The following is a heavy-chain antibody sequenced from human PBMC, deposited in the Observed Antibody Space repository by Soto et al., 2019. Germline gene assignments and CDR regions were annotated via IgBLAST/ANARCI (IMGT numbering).Heavy chain of an antibody. J-gene: IGHJ4*02. V-gene: IGHV1-69*01. CDR3: ARVRGLYDSSGPFDY. CDR2: IVPIFGTA. CDR1: GGTFSSYA. D-gene: IGHD3-22*01. Sequence: QVQLVQSGAEVKKPGSSVKVSCKASGGTFSSYAISWVRQAPGQGLEWVGGIVPIFGTANYAQKFQGRVTITADESTSAAYMELSSLRSEDTAVYYCARVRGLYDSSGPFDYWGQGTLVTVSS.